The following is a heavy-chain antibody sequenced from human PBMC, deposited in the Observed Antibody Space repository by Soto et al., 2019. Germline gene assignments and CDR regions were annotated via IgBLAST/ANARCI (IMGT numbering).Heavy chain of an antibody. D-gene: IGHD2-8*01. CDR3: ARHEGNGNVWPLDY. CDR1: GDSIGSTHSY. V-gene: IGHV4-39*01. CDR2: IHYSGST. Sequence: SETLSLTCTVSGDSIGSTHSYWAWIRQSPGKGLEWIGNIHYSGSTYYMPSLRSRVTLSVDTSKNQFSLRLTSVTAEDTAVYYCARHEGNGNVWPLDYWGQGILVTVSS. J-gene: IGHJ4*02.